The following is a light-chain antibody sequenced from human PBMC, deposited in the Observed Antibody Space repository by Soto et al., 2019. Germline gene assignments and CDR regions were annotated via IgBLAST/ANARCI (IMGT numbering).Light chain of an antibody. CDR1: QSISRSD. Sequence: EIVLTQSPGTVSLSPWESATLSCMASQSISRSDLAWYQHRPGQSPRLLIYATSSRATGTPDRFSGSGSGTDFTLTISRLEPEDFAVYYCQQYGSSQWTFGQGTKVDNK. CDR3: QQYGSSQWT. V-gene: IGKV3-20*01. CDR2: ATS. J-gene: IGKJ1*01.